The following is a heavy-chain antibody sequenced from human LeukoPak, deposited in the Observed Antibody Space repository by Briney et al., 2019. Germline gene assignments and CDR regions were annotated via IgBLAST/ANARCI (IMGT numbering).Heavy chain of an antibody. CDR1: EFTFSNYW. CDR2: ISYDGSNK. V-gene: IGHV3-30-3*01. Sequence: GGSLRLSCAASEFTFSNYWMSWVRQAPGKGLEWVAVISYDGSNKYYADSVKGRFTISRDNSKNTLYLQMNSLRAEDTAVYYCARAVPAAIDMRTPHDAFDIWGQGTMVTVSS. J-gene: IGHJ3*02. D-gene: IGHD2-2*01. CDR3: ARAVPAAIDMRTPHDAFDI.